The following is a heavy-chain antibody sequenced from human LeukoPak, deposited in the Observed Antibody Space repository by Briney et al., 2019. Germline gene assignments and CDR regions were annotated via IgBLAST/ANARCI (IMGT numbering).Heavy chain of an antibody. Sequence: GGSLRLSCAASGFTFSTYGMNWVRQAPGKGLEWVSYISSSGSAIYYADSVKGRFTISRDNAKNSLYLQMNGLRAEDTAVYYCATDRGAAFDDWGQGTLVTVSS. CDR3: ATDRGAAFDD. V-gene: IGHV3-48*04. J-gene: IGHJ4*02. D-gene: IGHD3-10*01. CDR1: GFTFSTYG. CDR2: ISSSGSAI.